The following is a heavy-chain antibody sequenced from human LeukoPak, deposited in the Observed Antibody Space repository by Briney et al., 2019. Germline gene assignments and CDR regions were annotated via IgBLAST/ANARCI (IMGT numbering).Heavy chain of an antibody. CDR3: ARRVDDILTGYYPFDL. Sequence: SSETLSLTCAVYGRSFSGYYWTWIRQTPGKGLEWIGEINHSGITDYNPSLRSRVTISVDTSKNQFSLKLSSVTAADTAVYYCARRVDDILTGYYPFDLWGRGTLVTVSS. CDR1: GRSFSGYY. D-gene: IGHD3-9*01. J-gene: IGHJ2*01. V-gene: IGHV4-34*01. CDR2: INHSGIT.